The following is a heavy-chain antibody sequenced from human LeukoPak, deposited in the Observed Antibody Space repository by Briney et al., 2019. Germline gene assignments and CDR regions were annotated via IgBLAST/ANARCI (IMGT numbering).Heavy chain of an antibody. D-gene: IGHD2-15*01. V-gene: IGHV4-39*01. CDR3: ARVDIVVVVAALQGAFDI. J-gene: IGHJ3*02. CDR1: GGSISSRSYY. Sequence: SETLSLTCTVSGGSISSRSYYWGWIRQPPGKGLEWIGSIYYSGSTYYNPSLKSRVTISVDTSNNQFSLKLSSVTAADTAVYYCARVDIVVVVAALQGAFDIWGQGTMVTVSS. CDR2: IYYSGST.